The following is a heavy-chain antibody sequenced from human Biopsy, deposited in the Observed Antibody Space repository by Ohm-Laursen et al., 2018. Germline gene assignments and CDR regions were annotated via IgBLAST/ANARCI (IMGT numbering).Heavy chain of an antibody. CDR1: GYTFTGYY. CDR2: INPKNGDT. CDR3: ARWTPEYDSSRYYLDAFDI. Sequence: SVKVSCKASGYTFTGYYIHWVRQAPGQGLEWMGYINPKNGDTNYEQKFRGRVTVTRDTSINTLYVDLSRLTPDDTAVYYCARWTPEYDSSRYYLDAFDIWGQGTKVTVSS. D-gene: IGHD3-22*01. V-gene: IGHV1-2*02. J-gene: IGHJ3*02.